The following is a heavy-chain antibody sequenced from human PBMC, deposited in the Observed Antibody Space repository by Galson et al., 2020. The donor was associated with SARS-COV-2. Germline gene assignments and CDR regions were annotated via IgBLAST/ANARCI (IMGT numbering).Heavy chain of an antibody. V-gene: IGHV4-59*01. CDR3: ARGDLLRRFDY. J-gene: IGHJ4*02. D-gene: IGHD4-17*01. CDR1: GGSISSYY. Sequence: SETLSLTCTVSGGSISSYYWSWIRQPQGKGLEWIGYIYYSGSTNYNPSLKSRVTISVDTSKNQFSLKLSSVTAADTAVYYCARGDLLRRFDYWGQGTLVTVSS. CDR2: IYYSGST.